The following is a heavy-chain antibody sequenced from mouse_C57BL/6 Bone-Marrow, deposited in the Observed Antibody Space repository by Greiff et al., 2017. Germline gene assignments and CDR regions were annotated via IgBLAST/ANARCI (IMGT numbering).Heavy chain of an antibody. CDR3: ARRPDGDWYFDV. J-gene: IGHJ1*03. V-gene: IGHV1-63*01. CDR2: IYPGGGYT. Sequence: VQLQQSGAELVRPGTSVKMSCKASGYTFTNYWIGWAKQRPGHGLEWIGNIYPGGGYTNYNEKFKGKATLTADKSSSTAYMQFSSLTSEDSAIYYCARRPDGDWYFDVWGTGTTVTVSS. CDR1: GYTFTNYW.